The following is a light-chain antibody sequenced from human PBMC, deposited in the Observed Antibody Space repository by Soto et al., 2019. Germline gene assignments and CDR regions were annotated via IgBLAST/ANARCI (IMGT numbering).Light chain of an antibody. CDR2: ATS. J-gene: IGKJ4*01. Sequence: DIQMTQSPSSLSASVGDRVTITCRASQSISRYLTWYQHKPGKAPELLIHATSNWRPEVPSRFSGSASGPNFTLTGSSLPHEDFATYYCQQTYSTPLTFGGGTRVEIK. CDR3: QQTYSTPLT. V-gene: IGKV1-39*01. CDR1: QSISRY.